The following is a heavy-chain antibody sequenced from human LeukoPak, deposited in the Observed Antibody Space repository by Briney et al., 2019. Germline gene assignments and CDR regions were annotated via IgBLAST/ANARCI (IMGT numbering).Heavy chain of an antibody. CDR3: ARGSYDYDN. J-gene: IGHJ4*02. CDR2: IYYSGTT. D-gene: IGHD3-16*01. CDR1: GGSISNYY. Sequence: PSETLSLTCTVSGGSISNYYWNWIRQPPGKGLEWIGYIYYSGTTNYNPSLKSRVSMSVDTSKNQFSLKLSSVTAADTAVYYCARGSYDYDNWGQGTLVTVSS. V-gene: IGHV4-59*01.